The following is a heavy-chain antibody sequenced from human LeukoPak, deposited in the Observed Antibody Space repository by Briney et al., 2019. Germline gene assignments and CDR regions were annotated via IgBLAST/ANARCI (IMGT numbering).Heavy chain of an antibody. CDR2: IKEDGSGK. CDR3: ARGRPHGNDY. CDR1: GFTFSSYW. J-gene: IGHJ4*02. Sequence: GGSLRLSCAASGFTFSSYWMSWVRQAPGKGLEWVANIKEDGSGKYYVDSVKGRFTISRDNAKNTLYLQMNSLRVEDTAVYYCARGRPHGNDYWGQGTLVTVSS. V-gene: IGHV3-7*01. D-gene: IGHD4-23*01.